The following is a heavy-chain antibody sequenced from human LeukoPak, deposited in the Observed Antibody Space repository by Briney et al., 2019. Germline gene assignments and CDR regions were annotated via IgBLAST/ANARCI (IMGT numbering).Heavy chain of an antibody. Sequence: SETLSLTCTVSGGSISSSSYYWGWIRQPPGKGLEWIGSIYYSGSTYYNPSLKSRVTISVDTSKNQFSLKLSSATAADTAVYYCARLYGYSYGYPCYFDYWGQGTLVTVSS. CDR2: IYYSGST. V-gene: IGHV4-39*01. D-gene: IGHD5-18*01. CDR1: GGSISSSSYY. J-gene: IGHJ4*02. CDR3: ARLYGYSYGYPCYFDY.